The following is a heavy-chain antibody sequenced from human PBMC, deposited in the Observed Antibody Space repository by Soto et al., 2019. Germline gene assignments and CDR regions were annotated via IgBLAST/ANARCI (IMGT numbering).Heavy chain of an antibody. CDR3: ARGGGGNWFDP. CDR1: GGSISSYY. CDR2: IYYSGST. Sequence: SETLSLTCTVSGGSISSYYWSWIRQPPRKGLEWIGYIYYSGSTNYNPSLKSRVTISVDTSKNQFSLKLSSVTAADTAVYYCARGGGGNWFDPWGQGTLVTVSS. V-gene: IGHV4-59*01. D-gene: IGHD3-16*01. J-gene: IGHJ5*02.